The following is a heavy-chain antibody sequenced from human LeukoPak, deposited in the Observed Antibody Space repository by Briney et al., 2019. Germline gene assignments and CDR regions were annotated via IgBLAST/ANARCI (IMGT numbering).Heavy chain of an antibody. CDR3: VKDWYSIVVASYYFDY. D-gene: IGHD2-2*01. CDR2: ISSNGGST. Sequence: GGSLRLSCSASGFTFSSYAMHWVRQAPGKGLEYVSAISSNGGSTYYADSVKGRFTISRDNSKNTLCLQMSSLRAEDTAVYYCVKDWYSIVVASYYFDYWGQGTLVTVSS. J-gene: IGHJ4*02. CDR1: GFTFSSYA. V-gene: IGHV3-64D*06.